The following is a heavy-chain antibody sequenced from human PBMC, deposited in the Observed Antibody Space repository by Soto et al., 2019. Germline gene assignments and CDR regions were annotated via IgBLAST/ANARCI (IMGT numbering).Heavy chain of an antibody. Sequence: PSETLSLTCAVYGGSFSGYYWSWVRQPPGKGLEWIGEINHSGSTNYNPSLKSRVTISVDTSKNQFSLKLSSVTAADTAVYYCARGLQRSDRSEYWFDPWGQGTLVTVSS. D-gene: IGHD3-10*01. CDR3: ARGLQRSDRSEYWFDP. J-gene: IGHJ5*02. CDR2: INHSGST. V-gene: IGHV4-34*01. CDR1: GGSFSGYY.